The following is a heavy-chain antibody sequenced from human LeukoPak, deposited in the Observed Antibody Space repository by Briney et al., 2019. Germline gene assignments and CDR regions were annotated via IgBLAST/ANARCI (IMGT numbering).Heavy chain of an antibody. CDR2: TSSYNSNT. CDR1: GYTVTSYG. CDR3: ARDREYYDFWSGYYEYGFDI. V-gene: IGHV1-18*01. Sequence: ASVKVSCKASGYTVTSYGISWVRQAPGQGLEWMGWMGWTSSYNSNTNYAQTFQGRVSMTTDTYTSTVYMELRSLRSDDTAVYYCARDREYYDFWSGYYEYGFDIWGQGTMVTVSS. J-gene: IGHJ3*02. D-gene: IGHD3-3*01.